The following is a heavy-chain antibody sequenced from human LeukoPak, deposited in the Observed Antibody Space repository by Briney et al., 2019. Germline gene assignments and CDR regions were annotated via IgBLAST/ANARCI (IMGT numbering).Heavy chain of an antibody. J-gene: IGHJ4*02. D-gene: IGHD6-6*01. CDR2: IKQDGSEK. Sequence: GGPLRLSGAASGIIYRSYWMTWVRRAPGKALEWVANIKQDGSEKYDVDSVKGRFTISRDNAQNSLYLQMNSLRAEDTAVYYCARVYRSSSGYCFDYWGQGTLVTVSS. CDR1: GIIYRSYW. V-gene: IGHV3-7*01. CDR3: ARVYRSSSGYCFDY.